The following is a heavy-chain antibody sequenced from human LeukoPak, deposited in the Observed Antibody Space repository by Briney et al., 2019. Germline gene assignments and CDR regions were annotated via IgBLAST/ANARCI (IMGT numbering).Heavy chain of an antibody. D-gene: IGHD1-26*01. CDR3: ARINRGNYFLDY. V-gene: IGHV3-53*01. CDR1: GFIVSSSY. CDR2: IYGDNAT. J-gene: IGHJ4*02. Sequence: GGSLRLSCAASGFIVSSSYMTWVRQAPGKGLEWVSLIYGDNATYYADSVKGRFTISRDSSKNTLFVQMTSLRVEDTAVYYCARINRGNYFLDYWGQGTLVTVSS.